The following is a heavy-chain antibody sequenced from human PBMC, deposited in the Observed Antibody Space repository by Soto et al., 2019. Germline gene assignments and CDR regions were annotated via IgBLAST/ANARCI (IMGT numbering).Heavy chain of an antibody. Sequence: QVQLVESGGGVVQPGRSLRLSFAAAGFTFSSYAMHWVRRAPGKGLEWMAVMSYDGSNKYYADSVKGRFTISRDNSKNALYLQMNRLRPEDTALYYCARDGGAYWGQGTLVIVSS. J-gene: IGHJ4*02. D-gene: IGHD3-16*01. CDR2: MSYDGSNK. V-gene: IGHV3-30-3*01. CDR1: GFTFSSYA. CDR3: ARDGGAY.